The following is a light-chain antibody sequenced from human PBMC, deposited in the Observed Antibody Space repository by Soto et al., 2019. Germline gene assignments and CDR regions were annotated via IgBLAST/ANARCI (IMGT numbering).Light chain of an antibody. V-gene: IGKV4-1*01. CDR3: QQYYSTPWT. CDR1: QSVLYSSNNKHY. Sequence: DIVMTQSPDSLAVSLGERATINCKSSQSVLYSSNNKHYLAWYQQKPGQPPKLLIYWASTRESGVPDRFSGSGSVTDFTLTISSLQAEDVAVYYCQQYYSTPWTVGQGTKVEIK. J-gene: IGKJ1*01. CDR2: WAS.